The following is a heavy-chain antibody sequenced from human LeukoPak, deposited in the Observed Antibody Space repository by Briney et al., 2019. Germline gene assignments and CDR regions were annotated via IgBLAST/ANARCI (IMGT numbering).Heavy chain of an antibody. D-gene: IGHD2-2*02. CDR1: GGSFSGYY. Sequence: SETLSLTCAVYGGSFSGYYWSWIRQPPGKGLEWIGEINHSGSTNYNPSLKSRVTISVDTSKNQFSLKLSSVTAADTAVYYCARGKTGYCSSTSCYKAYYYYMDVWGKGTTVTISS. CDR3: ARGKTGYCSSTSCYKAYYYYMDV. V-gene: IGHV4-34*01. J-gene: IGHJ6*03. CDR2: INHSGST.